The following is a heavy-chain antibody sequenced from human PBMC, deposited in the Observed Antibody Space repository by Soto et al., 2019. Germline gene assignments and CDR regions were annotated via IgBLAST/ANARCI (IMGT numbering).Heavy chain of an antibody. Sequence: RRLSCAASGFTFNNYEMNWVRQSPGEGLEWVSYISGSGSTIYYSDSVRGRFTISRDNAKNSLYLQMNSLRVEDTDVYYCARDSRPFDSSCLSYQCHYGMDVWGQATSVTVTS. CDR3: ARDSRPFDSSCLSYQCHYGMDV. CDR2: ISGSGSTI. V-gene: IGHV3-48*03. D-gene: IGHD6-19*01. J-gene: IGHJ6*02. CDR1: GFTFNNYE.